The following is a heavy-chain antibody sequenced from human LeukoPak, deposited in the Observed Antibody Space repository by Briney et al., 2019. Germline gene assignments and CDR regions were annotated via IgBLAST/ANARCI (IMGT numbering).Heavy chain of an antibody. Sequence: GGSLRLSCEASGFTLTAYWMHWVRRAPGKGLVWVSRLKSDGSDTSYADSVQGRFTISRDNAKNTLYLQMNSLRAEDTAVYYCARNYYYYYGLDVWGQGTPVTVSS. CDR1: GFTLTAYW. CDR2: LKSDGSDT. V-gene: IGHV3-74*01. J-gene: IGHJ6*02. CDR3: ARNYYYYYGLDV.